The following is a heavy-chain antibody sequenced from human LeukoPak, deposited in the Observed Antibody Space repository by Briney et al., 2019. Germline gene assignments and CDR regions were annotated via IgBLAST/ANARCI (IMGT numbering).Heavy chain of an antibody. CDR2: IYYSGST. CDR1: GGSISSSSYY. V-gene: IGHV4-31*03. D-gene: IGHD4-17*01. J-gene: IGHJ5*02. Sequence: PSETLSLTCTVSGGSISSSSYYWGWIRQPPGKGLEWIGYIYYSGSTYYNPSLKSRVTISVDTSKNQFSLKLSSVTAADTAVYYCARSIMVRRPKGNGDYGSDWFDPWGQGTLVTVSS. CDR3: ARSIMVRRPKGNGDYGSDWFDP.